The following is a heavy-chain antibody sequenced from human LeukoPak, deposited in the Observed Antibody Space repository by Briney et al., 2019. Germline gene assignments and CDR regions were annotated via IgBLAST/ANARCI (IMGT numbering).Heavy chain of an antibody. J-gene: IGHJ4*02. D-gene: IGHD7-27*01. V-gene: IGHV3-23*01. Sequence: PGGSLRLSCAASGFTFSSYAMSWVRQAPGKGLEWVSAISGSGGSTYYADSMRGRFTISRDNSKNTLDLQMNSLRAEDTAVYYCARDRNQNWEIDYWGQGTLVTVSS. CDR3: ARDRNQNWEIDY. CDR1: GFTFSSYA. CDR2: ISGSGGST.